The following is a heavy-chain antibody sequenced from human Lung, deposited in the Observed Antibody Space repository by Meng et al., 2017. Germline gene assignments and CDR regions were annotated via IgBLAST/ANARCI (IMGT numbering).Heavy chain of an antibody. CDR1: GASISSAVF. CDR3: ARVVGDCASCYKGWFDP. Sequence: QVQLQESGPRLVRPSQTLSLTCTVSGASISSAVFWIWIRQPPGKDLEWIGYISYSGATHYNPSLKSRLTISVDTVKNQFSLSLSSVTAADTAVYYCARVVGDCASCYKGWFDPWGQGTLVTVSS. V-gene: IGHV4-30-4*01. CDR2: ISYSGAT. J-gene: IGHJ5*02. D-gene: IGHD2-2*02.